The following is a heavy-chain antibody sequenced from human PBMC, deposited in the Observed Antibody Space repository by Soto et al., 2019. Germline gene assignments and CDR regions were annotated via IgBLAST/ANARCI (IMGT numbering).Heavy chain of an antibody. CDR2: MNPNSGNT. J-gene: IGHJ5*02. V-gene: IGHV1-8*01. CDR3: ARDLYSSSWYGYNWFDP. Sequence: XAVKGSCTASGYTFTSYDVNWVRQTTGQGLEWMGWMNPNSGNTGYAQKFQGRVTMTRNTSISTAYMELSSLRSEDTAVYYCARDLYSSSWYGYNWFDPWGQRTLVTVSS. CDR1: GYTFTSYD. D-gene: IGHD6-13*01.